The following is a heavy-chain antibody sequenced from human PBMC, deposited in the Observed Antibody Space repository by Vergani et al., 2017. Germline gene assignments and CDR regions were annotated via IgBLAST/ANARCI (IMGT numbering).Heavy chain of an antibody. CDR3: ARQWSRNYIDY. Sequence: EVQLVESGGGLVKPGGSLRLSCAASGFTFSSYSMNWVRQAPGKGLEWVSYISSSSSYIYYADSVKGRFTISRDNAKNSLYLQMNSLRAEDTAVYYCARQWSRNYIDYWGQGTLVTVSS. V-gene: IGHV3-21*01. CDR2: ISSSSSYI. CDR1: GFTFSSYS. D-gene: IGHD2-8*01. J-gene: IGHJ4*02.